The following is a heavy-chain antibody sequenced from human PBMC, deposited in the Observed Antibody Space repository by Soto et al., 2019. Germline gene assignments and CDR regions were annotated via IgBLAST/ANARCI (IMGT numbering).Heavy chain of an antibody. J-gene: IGHJ3*02. D-gene: IGHD3-3*01. Sequence: PGGSLRLSCAASGFTFSSYSMNWVRQAPGKGLEWVSSISSSSSSYIYYADSVKGRFTISRDNAKNSLYLQMNSLRAEDTAVYYCAREGNYDFWSGYYTGALEAFDIWGQGTMVTVSS. CDR2: ISSSSSSYI. V-gene: IGHV3-21*01. CDR3: AREGNYDFWSGYYTGALEAFDI. CDR1: GFTFSSYS.